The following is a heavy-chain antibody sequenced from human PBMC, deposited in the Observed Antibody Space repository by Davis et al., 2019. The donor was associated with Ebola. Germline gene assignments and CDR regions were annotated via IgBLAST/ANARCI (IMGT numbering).Heavy chain of an antibody. Sequence: GSLRLSCAASGFTFSDFYMSWIRQPPGKGLEWIGEINHSGSTNYNPSLKSRVTISVDTSKNQFSLKLSSVTAADTAVYYCARHSNYARLDYWGQGTLVTVSS. CDR2: INHSGST. D-gene: IGHD1-7*01. V-gene: IGHV4-34*01. CDR1: GFTFSDFY. J-gene: IGHJ4*02. CDR3: ARHSNYARLDY.